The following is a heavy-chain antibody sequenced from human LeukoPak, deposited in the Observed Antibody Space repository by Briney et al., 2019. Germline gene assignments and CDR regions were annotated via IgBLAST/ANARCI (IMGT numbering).Heavy chain of an antibody. Sequence: GGSLRLSCAASGFTFSSYAMSWVRQAPGKGLEWVSAISGSGGSTYYADSVKGRFTISRDNSKNTLYLQMNSLRAEDTAVYYCAAYYDILTGYAPVDYWGQGILVTVSS. J-gene: IGHJ4*02. D-gene: IGHD3-9*01. V-gene: IGHV3-23*01. CDR2: ISGSGGST. CDR3: AAYYDILTGYAPVDY. CDR1: GFTFSSYA.